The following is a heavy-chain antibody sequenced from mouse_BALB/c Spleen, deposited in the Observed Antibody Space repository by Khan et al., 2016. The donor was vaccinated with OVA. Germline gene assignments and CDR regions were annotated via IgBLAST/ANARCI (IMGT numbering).Heavy chain of an antibody. CDR2: IVPSTGYT. D-gene: IGHD2-1*01. CDR3: ARRGIYGIFAY. V-gene: IGHV1-7*01. J-gene: IGHJ3*01. Sequence: QVQLKQSGAELAKPGASVTMSCKASGYTFTTYWMHWVKQRPGQGLEWIGYIVPSTGYTEYNQKFKDKATLTTDKSSNTAYMQLSSVTSEDSAVYSCARRGIYGIFAYWGQGTLVTVSA. CDR1: GYTFTTYW.